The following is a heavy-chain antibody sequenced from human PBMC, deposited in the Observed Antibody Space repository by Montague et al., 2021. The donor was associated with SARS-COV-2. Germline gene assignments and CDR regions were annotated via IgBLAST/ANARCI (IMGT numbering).Heavy chain of an antibody. Sequence: SLSLSCSASGFTFSSYWMHWVRQAPGKGLVWVSRINSDGSSTSYADSVKGRFTISRDNAKNTLYLQMNSLRAEDTAVYYCAGDQNCSGGSCYSNYYYYGMDVWGQGTTVTVSS. V-gene: IGHV3-74*01. J-gene: IGHJ6*02. CDR3: AGDQNCSGGSCYSNYYYYGMDV. D-gene: IGHD2-15*01. CDR1: GFTFSSYW. CDR2: INSDGSST.